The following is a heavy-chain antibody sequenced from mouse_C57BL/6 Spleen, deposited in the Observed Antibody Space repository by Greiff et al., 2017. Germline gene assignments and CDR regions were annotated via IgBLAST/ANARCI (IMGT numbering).Heavy chain of an antibody. J-gene: IGHJ3*01. CDR2: INPNNGGT. CDR3: AREHDYEFAY. V-gene: IGHV1-26*01. D-gene: IGHD2-4*01. CDR1: GYTFTDYY. Sequence: VQLQQSGPELVKPGASVKISCKASGYTFTDYYMNWVKQSHGKSLEWIGDINPNNGGTSYNQKFKGKATLTVDKSSSTAYMELRSLTSEDSAVYYCAREHDYEFAYWGQGTLVTVSA.